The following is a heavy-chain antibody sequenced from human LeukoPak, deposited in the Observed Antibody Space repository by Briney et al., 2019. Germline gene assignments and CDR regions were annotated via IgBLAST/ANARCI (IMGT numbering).Heavy chain of an antibody. CDR1: GLTFSTSG. Sequence: GGSLRLSCTASGLTFSTSGFNWVRQAPGRGLEWVANIHPEGNEKYHVESVKGRFTISRDNPKSSLFLQMNGLRVEDTAVYYCARGDAFSGDHWGQGTLVTVSS. CDR3: ARGDAFSGDH. J-gene: IGHJ4*02. CDR2: IHPEGNEK. V-gene: IGHV3-7*04.